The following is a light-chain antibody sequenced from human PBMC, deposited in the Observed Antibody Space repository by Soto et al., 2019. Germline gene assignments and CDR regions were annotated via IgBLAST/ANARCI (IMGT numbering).Light chain of an antibody. CDR3: QQYNNWHPWT. J-gene: IGKJ1*01. CDR2: GAS. CDR1: QSVSRN. Sequence: ILLTQSPATLSVSPGERATLSCRASQSVSRNLAWYQQRPGQAPRLLIYGASTRATGIPARFSGSGSGTEFTLTISSLQSEDFAVYYCQQYNNWHPWTFGQGTKVDIK. V-gene: IGKV3-15*01.